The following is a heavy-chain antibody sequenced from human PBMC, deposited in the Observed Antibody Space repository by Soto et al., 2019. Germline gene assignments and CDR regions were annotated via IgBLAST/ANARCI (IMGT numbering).Heavy chain of an antibody. D-gene: IGHD3-16*02. CDR3: ARARDYIWGSYRAYYFDY. Sequence: PGGSLRLSCAASGFTFSSYSMNWVRQAPGKGLEWVSSISSSSSYIYYADSVKGRFTISRDNAKNSLYLQMNSLRAEDTAVYYCARARDYIWGSYRAYYFDYWGQGTLVTVSS. CDR2: ISSSSSYI. CDR1: GFTFSSYS. J-gene: IGHJ4*02. V-gene: IGHV3-21*01.